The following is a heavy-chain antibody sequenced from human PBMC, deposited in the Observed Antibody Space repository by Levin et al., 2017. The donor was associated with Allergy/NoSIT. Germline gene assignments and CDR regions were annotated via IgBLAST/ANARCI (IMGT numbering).Heavy chain of an antibody. CDR3: ASDSYESSSGWTATFDI. Sequence: SQTLSLTCAVSGGSFSTYYWSWIRQPPGKGLEWIGNINYRGKTNYIPSLKSRATTSVDTSKNQFSLKLSSATAADTAVYYCASDSYESSSGWTATFDIWGQGTLVTVSS. CDR2: INYRGKT. V-gene: IGHV4-59*01. D-gene: IGHD6-19*01. CDR1: GGSFSTYY. J-gene: IGHJ3*02.